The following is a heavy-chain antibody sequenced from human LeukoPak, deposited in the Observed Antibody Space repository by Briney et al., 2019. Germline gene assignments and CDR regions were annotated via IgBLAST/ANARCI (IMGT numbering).Heavy chain of an antibody. D-gene: IGHD6-19*01. V-gene: IGHV3-7*03. CDR2: IKEDEREK. J-gene: IGHJ4*02. CDR3: AKARKSRGIPVAAVIVY. Sequence: PGGSLRLSCVASGFSFSSYWTTWVRQAPGKGLEWVANIKEDEREKYYVDSVKGRFTISRDNSKNTLYLQMNRLRAEDTAVYYCAKARKSRGIPVAAVIVYWGQGTLVTVSS. CDR1: GFSFSSYW.